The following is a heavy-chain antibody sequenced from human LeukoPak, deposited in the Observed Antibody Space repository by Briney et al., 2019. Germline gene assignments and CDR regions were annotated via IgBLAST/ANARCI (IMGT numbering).Heavy chain of an antibody. CDR1: GGSVSGYY. CDR2: IYHSGST. Sequence: NPSETLSLTCTVSGGSVSGYYWGWIRQPPGKGLEWIGSIYHSGSTYYNPSLKSRVTISVDTSKNQFSLKLSSVTAADTAVYYCARASGGRDAFDIWGQGTMVTVSS. D-gene: IGHD1-26*01. J-gene: IGHJ3*02. V-gene: IGHV4-38-2*02. CDR3: ARASGGRDAFDI.